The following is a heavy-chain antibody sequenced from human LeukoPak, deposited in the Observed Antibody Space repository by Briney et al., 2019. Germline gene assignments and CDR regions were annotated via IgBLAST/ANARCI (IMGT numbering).Heavy chain of an antibody. CDR2: INHSGST. CDR1: GGSFSGYY. Sequence: SETLSLTCAVYGGSFSGYYWSWIRQPPGKGLEWIGEINHSGSTNYNPSLKSRVTISVDTSKKQFSLKLSSATAADTAVYYCVTYYFDSSGPKKNYWGQGTLVTVSS. D-gene: IGHD3-22*01. V-gene: IGHV4-34*01. CDR3: VTYYFDSSGPKKNY. J-gene: IGHJ4*02.